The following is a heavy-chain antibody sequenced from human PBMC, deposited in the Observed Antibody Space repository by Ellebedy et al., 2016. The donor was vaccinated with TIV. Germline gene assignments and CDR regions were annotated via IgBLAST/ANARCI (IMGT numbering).Heavy chain of an antibody. CDR2: ISSSGTYT. J-gene: IGHJ4*02. CDR3: ARVDILRWYYFDS. Sequence: GESLKISCAASGFTFSSYAMSWVRQAPGKGLEWVSAISSSGTYTYYADSAQGRFTLSRDNSKNTLYLQMDSLRAEDTALYYCARVDILRWYYFDSWGQGTLVTVSS. D-gene: IGHD3-9*01. V-gene: IGHV3-23*01. CDR1: GFTFSSYA.